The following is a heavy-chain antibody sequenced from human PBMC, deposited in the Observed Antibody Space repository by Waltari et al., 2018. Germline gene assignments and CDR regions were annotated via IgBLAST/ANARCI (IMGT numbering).Heavy chain of an antibody. D-gene: IGHD3-16*01. CDR3: ARMGDWGRDYFDY. CDR1: GFPFRDYW. CDR2: INKDGSNT. J-gene: IGHJ4*02. Sequence: EVHLVESGGGLVQPGGSLRLSCAASGFPFRDYWMIWVRQVPGKGLVWISRINKDGSNTNYADFVKGRFTISRDNAKNALYMQINNLRAEDTAVYYCARMGDWGRDYFDYWGQGTLVTVSS. V-gene: IGHV3-74*01.